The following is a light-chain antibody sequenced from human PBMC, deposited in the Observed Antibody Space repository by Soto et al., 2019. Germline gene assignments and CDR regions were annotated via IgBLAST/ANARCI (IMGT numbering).Light chain of an antibody. V-gene: IGKV3-20*01. CDR2: GAS. CDR1: QSVSSSY. CDR3: QQYGSSPGFT. J-gene: IGKJ3*01. Sequence: EIVLTQSPGTLSLSPGERATLSCRASQSVSSSYLAWYQQKPGQAPRLLIYGASSRPTGIPDRFSGSGSGTDFTLTSSRLEPEDFAVYYCQQYGSSPGFTFGPGTKVDIK.